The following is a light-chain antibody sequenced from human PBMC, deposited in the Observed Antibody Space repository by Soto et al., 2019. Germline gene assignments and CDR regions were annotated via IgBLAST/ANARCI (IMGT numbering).Light chain of an antibody. Sequence: QSALTQPASVSGSPGQSITISCTGTSSDVGSYNLVSWYQQHPGKAPKLMIYEGSKRPSGVPDRFSGSKSGNTASLTVSGLQTEDEADYYCSSYAGRNNYVVFGGGTKLTVL. CDR1: SSDVGSYNL. J-gene: IGLJ2*01. CDR3: SSYAGRNNYVV. CDR2: EGS. V-gene: IGLV2-14*02.